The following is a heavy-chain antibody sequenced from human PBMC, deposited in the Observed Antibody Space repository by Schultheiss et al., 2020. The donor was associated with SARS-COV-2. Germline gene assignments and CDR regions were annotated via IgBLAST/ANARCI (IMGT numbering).Heavy chain of an antibody. CDR1: GFTFSSYG. CDR2: IWYDGSNK. Sequence: GGSLRLSCAASGFTFSSYGMHWVRQAPGKGLEWVAVIWYDGSNKYYADSVKGRFTISRDNSKNTLYLQMNSLRAEDTAVYYCATDQWFGELLGGRYYGMDVWGQGTTVTVSS. CDR3: ATDQWFGELLGGRYYGMDV. V-gene: IGHV3-33*01. D-gene: IGHD3-10*01. J-gene: IGHJ6*02.